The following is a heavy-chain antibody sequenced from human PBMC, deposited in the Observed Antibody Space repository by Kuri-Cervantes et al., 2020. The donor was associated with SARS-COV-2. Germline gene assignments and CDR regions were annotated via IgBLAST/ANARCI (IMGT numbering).Heavy chain of an antibody. D-gene: IGHD4-17*01. J-gene: IGHJ6*01. CDR2: VSSSGFGT. CDR1: RFTFSDYA. V-gene: IGHV3-23*01. CDR3: AKPPEGDYYYYYGIDV. Sequence: GEPLQISCAASRFTFSDYAMTWVRQAPGKGLEWVSAVSSSGFGTFYADSVQGRFTISRDNSKNTLYLQMNSLRAEDTAVYYCAKPPEGDYYYYYGIDVWGQGNTV.